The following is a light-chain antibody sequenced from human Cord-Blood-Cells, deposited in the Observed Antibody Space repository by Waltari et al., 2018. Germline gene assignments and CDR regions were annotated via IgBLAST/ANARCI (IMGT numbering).Light chain of an antibody. CDR3: QQYNNWPYS. CDR1: QSVSSN. J-gene: IGKJ2*03. Sequence: EIVITQSPATLSVSPGERATISCRASQSVSSNLAWYQQKPGQAPRLLIYGASTRATGIPARFSGSVSGTEFTLTISSLQSEDFAVYYCQQYNNWPYSFGQGTKLEIK. V-gene: IGKV3D-15*01. CDR2: GAS.